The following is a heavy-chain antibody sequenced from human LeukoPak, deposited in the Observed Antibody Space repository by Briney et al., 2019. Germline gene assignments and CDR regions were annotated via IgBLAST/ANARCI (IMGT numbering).Heavy chain of an antibody. CDR1: GGFFSGYY. Sequence: SETLSFTCAVYGGFFSGYYWSWIRQPPGKGLEWIGEINHSGSTNYNPSLKSRVTISVDTSKNQFSLKLSSVTAADTAVYYCARGQLYYGSGSPRNYNWFDPWGQGTLVTVSS. CDR3: ARGQLYYGSGSPRNYNWFDP. J-gene: IGHJ5*02. D-gene: IGHD3-10*01. V-gene: IGHV4-34*01. CDR2: INHSGST.